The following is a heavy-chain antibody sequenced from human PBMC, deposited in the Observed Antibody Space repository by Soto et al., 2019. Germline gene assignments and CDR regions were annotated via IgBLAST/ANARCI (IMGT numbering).Heavy chain of an antibody. V-gene: IGHV4-4*02. Sequence: QVQLQESGPGLVKPSGTLSLTCAVSGGSIVIDNWWSWVRQPPGKGLEYIGETYHSGTSNYNPSLTSLVTISPHQSNNHISLTLTSVTAADPAAYYCARSRPRIDCYFALWGRGILVTVSS. CDR2: TYHSGTS. CDR3: ARSRPRIDCYFAL. D-gene: IGHD3-16*02. CDR1: GGSIVIDNW. J-gene: IGHJ2*01.